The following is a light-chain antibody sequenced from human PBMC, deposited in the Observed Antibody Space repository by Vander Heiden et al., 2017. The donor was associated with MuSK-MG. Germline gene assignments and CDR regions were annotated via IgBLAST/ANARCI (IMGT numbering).Light chain of an antibody. Sequence: QSVLTQPPSVSGAAGQRITISCTGGSSNIGAGYEVYWYQQLRGSAPKFFIYGDSHRPSGVPDRFSASKSGTSASLAIAGVQAEDEGDYYCQSFDTTLRSSVFGGGTKLTVV. CDR1: SSNIGAGYE. CDR2: GDS. J-gene: IGLJ3*02. CDR3: QSFDTTLRSSV. V-gene: IGLV1-40*01.